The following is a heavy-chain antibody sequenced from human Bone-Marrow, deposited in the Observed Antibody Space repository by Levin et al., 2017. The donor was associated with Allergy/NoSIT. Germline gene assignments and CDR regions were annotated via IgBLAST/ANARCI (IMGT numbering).Heavy chain of an antibody. V-gene: IGHV1-24*01. CDR1: GYTLTELS. J-gene: IGHJ4*02. Sequence: ASVKVSCKVSGYTLTELSMHWVRHAPGKGLEWMGGFDPDDGETLYALKCQGRVTMTEDTSTDTAYMELSGLNSEDTAVYYCATVSGSGYYYFDYWGQGTLVTVSS. D-gene: IGHD5-12*01. CDR3: ATVSGSGYYYFDY. CDR2: FDPDDGET.